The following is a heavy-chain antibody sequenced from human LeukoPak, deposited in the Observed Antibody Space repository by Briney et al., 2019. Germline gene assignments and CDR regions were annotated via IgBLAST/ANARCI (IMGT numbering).Heavy chain of an antibody. CDR3: AREGNSGWRDDGFDI. Sequence: PGGSLTPSCAASGFTFSMYWMHWVSQAPGKGHLWDSRMHNVGSDTTYADSVKCRFSISRDNVKNTLYLQINSLRAEDTAVYYCAREGNSGWRDDGFDIWVQGTMVTVSS. J-gene: IGHJ3*02. CDR2: MHNVGSDT. CDR1: GFTFSMYW. D-gene: IGHD6-19*01. V-gene: IGHV3-74*01.